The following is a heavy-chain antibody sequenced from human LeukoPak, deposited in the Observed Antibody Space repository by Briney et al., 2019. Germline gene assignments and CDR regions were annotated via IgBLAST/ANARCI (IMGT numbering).Heavy chain of an antibody. CDR1: GFTFSSYW. CDR3: ARGLYDSSFYTLGP. CDR2: ISGDGRST. V-gene: IGHV3-74*01. D-gene: IGHD3-22*01. Sequence: GGSLRLSCAASGFTFSSYWIHWVRQAPGKGLVWGSRISGDGRSTNYADSVKGRFTIYRDNAKNTVYLQMNSLRAEDSAVYSCARGLYDSSFYTLGPWGQGTLVTVSS. J-gene: IGHJ5*02.